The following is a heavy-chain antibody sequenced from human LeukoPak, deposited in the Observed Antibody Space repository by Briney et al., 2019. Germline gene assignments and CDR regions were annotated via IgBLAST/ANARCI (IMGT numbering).Heavy chain of an antibody. CDR1: GYTFISYG. Sequence: GASVKVSCKASGYTFISYGINWVRQAPGQGLEWMGWISAYNGNTNFAQKLQGRVTMTTDTSTSTAYMELRSLRSDDTAVYYCARLGATTEFDYWGQGTLVTVSS. J-gene: IGHJ4*02. D-gene: IGHD1-26*01. V-gene: IGHV1-18*01. CDR2: ISAYNGNT. CDR3: ARLGATTEFDY.